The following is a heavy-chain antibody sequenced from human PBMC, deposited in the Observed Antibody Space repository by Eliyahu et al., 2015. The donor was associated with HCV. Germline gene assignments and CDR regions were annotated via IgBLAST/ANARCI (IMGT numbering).Heavy chain of an antibody. CDR2: IYYNGDK. CDR1: GFSLSTTAVG. D-gene: IGHD2-2*01. Sequence: QITLEESGPTLVKPTQTLTLTCTFSGFSLSTTAVGVGWLRQSPGKAPEWLALIYYNGDKRYSPSLKSRLTTTKDTSKNQVVLTMTDMDPVDTATYYCAHRLMQEILVLGSDAFDIWGQGTMVTVSS. CDR3: AHRLMQEILVLGSDAFDI. V-gene: IGHV2-5*01. J-gene: IGHJ3*02.